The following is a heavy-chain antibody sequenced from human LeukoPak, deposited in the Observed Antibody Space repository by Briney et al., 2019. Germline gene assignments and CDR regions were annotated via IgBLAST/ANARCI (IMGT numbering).Heavy chain of an antibody. CDR1: GFTFSTSW. CDR2: IDKHGSGK. D-gene: IGHD1-26*01. J-gene: IGHJ4*02. V-gene: IGHV3-7*01. CDR3: ARDAGWGYYDL. Sequence: LGGSLRLSCVASGFTFSTSWVTWVRQAPGKGLEWVANIDKHGSGKYYVDSVKGRFAISRDYASNSVFLQMDSLRAEDTSVYYCARDAGWGYYDLWGQGTPVTASS.